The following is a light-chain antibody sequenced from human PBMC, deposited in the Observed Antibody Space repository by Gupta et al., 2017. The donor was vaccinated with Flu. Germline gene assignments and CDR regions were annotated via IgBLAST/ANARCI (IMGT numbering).Light chain of an antibody. V-gene: IGKV3-20*01. CDR2: GAS. J-gene: IGKJ3*01. CDR3: QQYGSFT. Sequence: EIVLTQSPGTLSLSPGERATLSCRASQSVSSSYLAWYQQKPGQAPRLLIYGASSRATGIPDRFSGSGSGTDFTLTISRLEPEDFAVYYCQQYGSFTFGHGTKVDIK. CDR1: QSVSSSY.